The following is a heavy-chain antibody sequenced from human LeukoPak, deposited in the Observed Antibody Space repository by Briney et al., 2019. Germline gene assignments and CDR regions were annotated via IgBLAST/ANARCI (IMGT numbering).Heavy chain of an antibody. CDR3: AKGVDGGNAWAFDI. Sequence: GGSLRLSCAAPGFTFSNSAMSWVRQAPGKGLEWVSGIGGSGDSIYYADSVKGRFTISRDNSKNTLYLQMNSLRAEDTAVYYCAKGVDGGNAWAFDIWGQGTMVTVSS. D-gene: IGHD4-23*01. J-gene: IGHJ3*02. CDR2: IGGSGDSI. V-gene: IGHV3-23*01. CDR1: GFTFSNSA.